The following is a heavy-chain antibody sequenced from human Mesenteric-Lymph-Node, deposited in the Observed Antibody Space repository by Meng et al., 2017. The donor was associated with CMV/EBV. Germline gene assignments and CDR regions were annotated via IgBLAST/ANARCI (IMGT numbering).Heavy chain of an antibody. J-gene: IGHJ4*02. CDR2: IYPGDSDT. V-gene: IGHV5-51*01. CDR3: ARHRYYYDSSGYYSYYFDY. Sequence: GESLKISCKGSGYSFTSYWNGWVRQMPGKGLEWMGIIYPGDSDTRYSPSFQGQVTISADKSISTAYLQWSSLKASDTAMYYCARHRYYYDSSGYYSYYFDYWGQGTLVTVSS. D-gene: IGHD3-22*01. CDR1: GYSFTSYW.